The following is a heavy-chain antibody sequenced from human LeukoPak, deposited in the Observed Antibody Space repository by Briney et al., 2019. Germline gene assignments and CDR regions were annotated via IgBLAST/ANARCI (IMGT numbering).Heavy chain of an antibody. Sequence: SETLSLTCTVSGGSISSSSYYWGWIRQPPGKGLEWIGSIYYSGSTYYNPSLKSRVTISVDTSKNQFSLKLSSVTAADTAVYYCARSESTIFGVVTPDYWGQGTLVTVSS. V-gene: IGHV4-39*07. J-gene: IGHJ4*02. D-gene: IGHD3-3*01. CDR3: ARSESTIFGVVTPDY. CDR1: GGSISSSSYY. CDR2: IYYSGST.